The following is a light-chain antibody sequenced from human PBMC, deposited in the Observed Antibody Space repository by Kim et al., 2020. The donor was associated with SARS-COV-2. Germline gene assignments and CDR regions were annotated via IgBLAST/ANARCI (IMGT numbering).Light chain of an antibody. J-gene: IGKJ1*01. CDR2: RAS. V-gene: IGKV3-20*01. Sequence: SPWERATLSCRASQSVVSNCLAWYQQRPGQAPRLLIFRASSRATGIPDRFSGSGSETDFTLTISRLEPEDFAVYYCQQYGTLPPTFGQGTKVDIK. CDR1: QSVVSNC. CDR3: QQYGTLPPT.